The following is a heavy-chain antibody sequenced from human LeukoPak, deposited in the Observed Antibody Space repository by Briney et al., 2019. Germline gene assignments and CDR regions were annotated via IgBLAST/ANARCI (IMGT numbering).Heavy chain of an antibody. CDR1: GYTFTSYG. Sequence: GASVKVSCKASGYTFTSYGISWVRQAPGQGLEWMGWISAYNGNTNYEQKLQGRVTMTTDTSTSTAYMELRSLRSDDTAVYYCARDRGYYYDSSGYYHYNPFDYWGQGTLVTVSS. CDR2: ISAYNGNT. V-gene: IGHV1-18*01. D-gene: IGHD3-22*01. CDR3: ARDRGYYYDSSGYYHYNPFDY. J-gene: IGHJ4*02.